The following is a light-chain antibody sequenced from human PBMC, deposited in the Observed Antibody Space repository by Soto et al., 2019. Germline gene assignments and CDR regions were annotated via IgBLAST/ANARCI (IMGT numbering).Light chain of an antibody. CDR2: GAS. J-gene: IGKJ1*01. V-gene: IGKV3-20*01. Sequence: EIVLTQSPGTLSLSPGERATLSCRASQRVSSTYLAWYQQKPGQAPRLLIYGASSRATGIPDRFTGSGSGTDFSLTISRLEPEDCAVYYCQQYGSSPQTFGQGTKVEI. CDR1: QRVSSTY. CDR3: QQYGSSPQT.